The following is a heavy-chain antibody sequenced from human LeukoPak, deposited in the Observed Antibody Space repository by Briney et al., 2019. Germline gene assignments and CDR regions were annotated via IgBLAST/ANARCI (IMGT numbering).Heavy chain of an antibody. CDR2: IIPIFGAA. CDR1: GGTFSSYA. D-gene: IGHD6-19*01. J-gene: IGHJ4*02. Sequence: SVKVSCKASGGTFSSYAISWVRQAPGQGLEWMGGIIPIFGAANYAQKFQGRVTITTDESTSTAYMELSSLRSEDTAVYYCAKGYSSGWYESNFDYWGQGTLVTVSS. CDR3: AKGYSSGWYESNFDY. V-gene: IGHV1-69*05.